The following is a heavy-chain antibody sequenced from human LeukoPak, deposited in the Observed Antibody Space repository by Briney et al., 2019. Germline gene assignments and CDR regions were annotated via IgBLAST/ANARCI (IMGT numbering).Heavy chain of an antibody. CDR1: GYTFTTYY. CDR3: AATMVRGGPFDY. V-gene: IGHV1-46*01. CDR2: INPNDGGT. D-gene: IGHD3-10*01. Sequence: ASVKVSCKASGYTFTTYYMHWVRQAPGQGLEWMGIINPNDGGTTYAQKFQGRVTITADKSTSTAYMELSSLRSEDTAVYYCAATMVRGGPFDYWGQGTLVTVSS. J-gene: IGHJ4*02.